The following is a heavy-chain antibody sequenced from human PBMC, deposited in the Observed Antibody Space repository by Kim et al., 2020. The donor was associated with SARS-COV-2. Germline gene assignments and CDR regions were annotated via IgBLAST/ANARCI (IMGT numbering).Heavy chain of an antibody. CDR2: IWYDGSNK. CDR1: GFTFSSYG. V-gene: IGHV3-33*01. D-gene: IGHD5-18*01. J-gene: IGHJ5*02. Sequence: GGSLRLSCAASGFTFSSYGMHWVRQAPGKGLEWVAVIWYDGSNKYYADSVKGRFTISRDNSKNTLYLQMNSLRAEDTAVYYCARGGYGRRRDWFDPWGEGTLVTVSS. CDR3: ARGGYGRRRDWFDP.